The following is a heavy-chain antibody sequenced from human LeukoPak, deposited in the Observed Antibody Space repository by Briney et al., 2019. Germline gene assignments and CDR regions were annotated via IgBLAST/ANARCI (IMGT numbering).Heavy chain of an antibody. CDR3: ARVRPGYYFDY. CDR2: IIGSSGTI. D-gene: IGHD3-16*01. J-gene: IGHJ4*02. V-gene: IGHV3-48*02. CDR1: GITFSSYS. Sequence: GGSLTLSCAASGITFSSYSMAWVRQPPGKGLEWVAFIIGSSGTIYYADSVKGRFTISRNNAKSSLFLQMNSLRDEDTAVYYCARVRPGYYFDYWGQGTLVTVS.